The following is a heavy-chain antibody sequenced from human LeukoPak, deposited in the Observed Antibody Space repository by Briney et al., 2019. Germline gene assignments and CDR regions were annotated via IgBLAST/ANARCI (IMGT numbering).Heavy chain of an antibody. J-gene: IGHJ6*03. Sequence: PGGSLTLSCAASGFIFGRDSMNWVRQAPGRGLEWISYISRDSDIRYYADSVRGRFTISRDNSKNTLYLQMNSLRAEDTAVYYCAKGEVVYYMDVWGKGTTVTVSS. D-gene: IGHD2-15*01. V-gene: IGHV3-48*01. CDR3: AKGEVVYYMDV. CDR1: GFIFGRDS. CDR2: ISRDSDIR.